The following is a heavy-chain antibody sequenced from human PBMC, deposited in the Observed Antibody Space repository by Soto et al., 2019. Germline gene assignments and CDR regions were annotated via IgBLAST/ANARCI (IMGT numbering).Heavy chain of an antibody. Sequence: SVKVSCKASGGTFRSYAISWVRQAPGQGLEWMGGIIPLFGTSNYPQKFQGRVTITADESTSTAYMELSSLRSADTAVYYCARVSYYGSGTYNWFDPWGQGTLVTVSS. J-gene: IGHJ5*02. D-gene: IGHD3-10*01. V-gene: IGHV1-69*13. CDR3: ARVSYYGSGTYNWFDP. CDR2: IIPLFGTS. CDR1: GGTFRSYA.